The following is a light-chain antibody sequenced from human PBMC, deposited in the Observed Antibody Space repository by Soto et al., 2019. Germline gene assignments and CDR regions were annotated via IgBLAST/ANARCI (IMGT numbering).Light chain of an antibody. CDR1: SSNLGGNS. CDR2: DDD. J-gene: IGLJ1*01. CDR3: GSWDSSLRAYV. V-gene: IGLV1-51*01. Sequence: QSVLTQPPSVSAAPGQRGTIACSASSSNLGGNSVSWYQQLPGTAPKLLIYDDDKRPSGIPDLFSGYKSGTSATLGLTGFQTGDEADYYCGSWDSSLRAYVFGTGTKVTVL.